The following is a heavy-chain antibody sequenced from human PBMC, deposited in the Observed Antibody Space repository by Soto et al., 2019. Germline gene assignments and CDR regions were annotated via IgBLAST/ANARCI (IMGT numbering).Heavy chain of an antibody. CDR3: AKDIVVVVAATRFDY. Sequence: HPGGSLRLSCAAPGFTFSSYAMSWVRQAPGKGLEWVSAISGSGGSTYYADSVKGRFTISRDNSKNTLYLQMNSLRAEDTAVYYCAKDIVVVVAATRFDYWGQGTLVTVSS. V-gene: IGHV3-23*01. D-gene: IGHD2-15*01. CDR1: GFTFSSYA. J-gene: IGHJ4*02. CDR2: ISGSGGST.